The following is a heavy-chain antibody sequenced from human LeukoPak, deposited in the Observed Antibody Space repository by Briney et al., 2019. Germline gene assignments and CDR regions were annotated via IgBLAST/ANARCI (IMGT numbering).Heavy chain of an antibody. CDR1: GGTFSSYA. Sequence: GASVKVSCKASGGTFSSYAISWVRPAPGQGLEWMGRIIPILGIANYAQKFQGRVTITADKSTSTAYMELSSLRSEDTAVYYCARPPNYDSSGYYYDYWGQGTLVTVSS. CDR2: IIPILGIA. J-gene: IGHJ4*02. D-gene: IGHD3-22*01. CDR3: ARPPNYDSSGYYYDY. V-gene: IGHV1-69*04.